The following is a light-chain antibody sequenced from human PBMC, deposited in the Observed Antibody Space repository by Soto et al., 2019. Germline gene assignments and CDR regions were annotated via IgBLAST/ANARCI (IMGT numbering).Light chain of an antibody. CDR3: QQCYIYWT. Sequence: DIQMTQSPSTLSASVGDRVTITCRASQSISSWLAWYQQKPGKAPKLLIYKASSLESGVPSRFSGSGSGTEFTLSINSLQPDDFATYYCQQCYIYWTFGQGTKV. V-gene: IGKV1-5*03. J-gene: IGKJ1*01. CDR1: QSISSW. CDR2: KAS.